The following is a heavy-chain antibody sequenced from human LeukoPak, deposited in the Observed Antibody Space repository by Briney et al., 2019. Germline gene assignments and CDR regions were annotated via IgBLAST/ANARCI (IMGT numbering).Heavy chain of an antibody. CDR3: ARSVKGSGSYAYYGMDV. D-gene: IGHD3-10*01. CDR2: IYYSGST. V-gene: IGHV4-39*01. J-gene: IGHJ6*02. CDR1: GGSISTSDNY. Sequence: PSETLSLTCTVSGGSISTSDNYWGWIRQPPGKGLEWIGNIYYSGSTNHNPSLQSRVTISVDTSKNQLSLKLSSVTAADTAVYYCARSVKGSGSYAYYGMDVWGQGTTVTVSS.